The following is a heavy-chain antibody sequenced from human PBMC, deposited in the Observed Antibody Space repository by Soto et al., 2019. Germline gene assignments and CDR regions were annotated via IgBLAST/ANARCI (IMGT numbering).Heavy chain of an antibody. CDR1: GCTFSSYA. D-gene: IGHD4-17*01. V-gene: IGHV1-69*13. J-gene: IGHJ3*02. CDR2: IIPIFGTA. CDR3: ARDPLSTVVDAFDI. Sequence: SVKVSCKASGCTFSSYAISWLRQAPGQGLEWMGGIIPIFGTANYAQNFQGRVTITADESTSTAYMELSSLRSEDTAVYYCARDPLSTVVDAFDIWGQGTMVTVS.